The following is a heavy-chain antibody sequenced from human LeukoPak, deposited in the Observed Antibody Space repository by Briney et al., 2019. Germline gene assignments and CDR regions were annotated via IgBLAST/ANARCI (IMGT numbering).Heavy chain of an antibody. V-gene: IGHV4-34*01. CDR1: DGSFSGYY. Sequence: SETLSLTCAVYDGSFSGYYWNWIRQPPGKGLEWIGSIYYSGSTYYNPSLKSRVTISVDTSKNQFSLKLNSVTAADTAVYYCARIYSSSWFLNWFDPWGQGTLVTVSS. D-gene: IGHD6-13*01. CDR2: IYYSGST. CDR3: ARIYSSSWFLNWFDP. J-gene: IGHJ5*02.